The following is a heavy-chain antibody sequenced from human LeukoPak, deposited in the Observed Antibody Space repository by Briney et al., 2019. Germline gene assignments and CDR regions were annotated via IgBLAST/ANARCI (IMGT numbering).Heavy chain of an antibody. J-gene: IGHJ4*02. CDR2: VFTSGST. D-gene: IGHD4-17*01. V-gene: IGHV4-61*02. Sequence: PSETLSLTCIVSGGSISSGSYYWSWIRQPAGKGLEWIGRVFTSGSTDYNPSLKSRVTMSVDTSKNQFSLKLSSVTAADTAVYYCALGDSGPFDYWGQGTLVTVSS. CDR1: GGSISSGSYY. CDR3: ALGDSGPFDY.